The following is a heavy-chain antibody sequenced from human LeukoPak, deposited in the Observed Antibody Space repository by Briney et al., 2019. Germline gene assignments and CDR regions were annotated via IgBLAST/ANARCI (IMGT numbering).Heavy chain of an antibody. J-gene: IGHJ4*02. CDR2: ISSSGSTI. CDR1: GFTFSDYY. V-gene: IGHV3-11*04. Sequence: GGSLRLSCAASGFTFSDYYMSWIRQAPGKGLEWVSYISSSGSTIYYADSVKGRFTISRDNAKNSLYLQMNNLRVEDAAVYYCARDQPIGYNYGYPFDNWGQGTLVTVSS. CDR3: ARDQPIGYNYGYPFDN. D-gene: IGHD5-18*01.